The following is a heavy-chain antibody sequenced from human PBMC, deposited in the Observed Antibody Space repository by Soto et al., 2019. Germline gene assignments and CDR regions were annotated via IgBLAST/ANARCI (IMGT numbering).Heavy chain of an antibody. CDR3: AKGSSSSRPYFFDY. CDR1: GFTFRNFA. J-gene: IGHJ4*02. V-gene: IGHV3-23*01. D-gene: IGHD2-2*01. Sequence: GGSLRLSCAASGFTFRNFAMSWVRQTPEKGLEWVSAITGGGDDTYYADSVKGRFTISRDNSKNTLYLQMNTLGAEDTALYYCAKGSSSSRPYFFDYWGQGTLVTVSS. CDR2: ITGGGDDT.